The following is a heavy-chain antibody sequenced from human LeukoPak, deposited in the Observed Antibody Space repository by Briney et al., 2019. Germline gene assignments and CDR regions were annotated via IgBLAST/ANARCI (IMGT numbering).Heavy chain of an antibody. J-gene: IGHJ4*02. Sequence: SETLSLTCTVSGGSISSYYWSWIRQPAGKGLEWIGRIYTSGSTNYNPSLKSRVTMSVDTSKNQFSLKLSSVTAADTAVYYCARQDVYGDSYYFDYWGQGTLVTVFS. CDR1: GGSISSYY. D-gene: IGHD4-17*01. CDR2: IYTSGST. CDR3: ARQDVYGDSYYFDY. V-gene: IGHV4-4*07.